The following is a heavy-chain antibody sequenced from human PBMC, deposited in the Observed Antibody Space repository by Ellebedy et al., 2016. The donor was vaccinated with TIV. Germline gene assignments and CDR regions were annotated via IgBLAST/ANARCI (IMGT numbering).Heavy chain of an antibody. J-gene: IGHJ2*01. D-gene: IGHD6-13*01. CDR1: GFTFSSYS. CDR2: ISSSTTYI. V-gene: IGHV3-21*01. CDR3: ARDAAAAARILGIGVSEHKWYFDL. Sequence: GESLKISCAASGFTFSSYSMNWVRQAPGKGLEWVSSISSSTTYIYYADSVKGRFTIARDNAKNSLYLQMNSLRAEDTAVYFCARDAAAAARILGIGVSEHKWYFDLWGRGTLVSVSS.